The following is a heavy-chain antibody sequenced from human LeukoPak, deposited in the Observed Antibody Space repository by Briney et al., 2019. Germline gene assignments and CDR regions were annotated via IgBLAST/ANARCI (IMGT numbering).Heavy chain of an antibody. V-gene: IGHV3-49*04. J-gene: IGHJ4*02. CDR2: VRTKTYGGAT. Sequence: GGSLRLSCTTSGFTFSDSTMNWVRQAPGKGLEWVGFVRTKTYGGATEYAASVKGRFTISGDDSKAIAFLQMNSLKTEDTGIYYCTRGRRYDVVTAHYFDYWGQGSLVTVSS. CDR1: GFTFSDST. CDR3: TRGRRYDVVTAHYFDY. D-gene: IGHD2-21*02.